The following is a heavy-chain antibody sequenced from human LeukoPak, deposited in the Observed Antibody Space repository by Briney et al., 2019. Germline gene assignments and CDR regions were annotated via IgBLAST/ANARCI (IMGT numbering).Heavy chain of an antibody. D-gene: IGHD2-2*01. CDR2: INHSGST. V-gene: IGHV4-34*01. J-gene: IGHJ6*02. Sequence: SETLSLTCAVYGGSFSGYYWSWIRQPPGKGLEWIGEINHSGSTNYNPSLKSRVTITVDTSKNQFSLKLSSVTAADTAVYYCARGRVRGYCSSTSCYYYCGMDVWGQGTTVTVSS. CDR1: GGSFSGYY. CDR3: ARGRVRGYCSSTSCYYYCGMDV.